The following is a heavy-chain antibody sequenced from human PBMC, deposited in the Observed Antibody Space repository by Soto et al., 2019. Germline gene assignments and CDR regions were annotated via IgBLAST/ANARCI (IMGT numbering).Heavy chain of an antibody. CDR3: ARGDYGTGGYPFPYFDY. CDR1: GYSFTGYY. J-gene: IGHJ4*02. CDR2: INPDSGAT. V-gene: IGHV1-2*02. Sequence: HEHLVQSGAEVKRPGASLKVSCKASGYSFTGYYIHWVRQAPGQGLEWMGWINPDSGATNYEQNFQDRVTLTSDTSISTASMDLTSLTSDDTAVYCCARGDYGTGGYPFPYFDYWGQGTLVIVSS. D-gene: IGHD2-8*02.